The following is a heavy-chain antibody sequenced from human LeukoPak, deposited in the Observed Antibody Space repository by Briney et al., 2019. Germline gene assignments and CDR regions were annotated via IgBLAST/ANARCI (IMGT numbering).Heavy chain of an antibody. J-gene: IGHJ2*01. V-gene: IGHV4-39*07. Sequence: SETLSLTCTVSGGSISSSSYYWGWIRQPPGKGLEWIGSIYYSGSTYYNPSLKSRVTISVDTSKNQSSLKLSSVTAADTAVYYCARVRLAVAGTKRARYFDLWGRGTLVTVSS. CDR3: ARVRLAVAGTKRARYFDL. CDR1: GGSISSSSYY. CDR2: IYYSGST. D-gene: IGHD6-19*01.